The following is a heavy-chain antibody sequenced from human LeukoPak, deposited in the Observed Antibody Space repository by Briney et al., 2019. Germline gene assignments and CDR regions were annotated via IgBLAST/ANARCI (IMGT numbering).Heavy chain of an antibody. CDR3: ARRDTSSWLPDY. V-gene: IGHV4-59*01. CDR1: GVSISSYY. J-gene: IGHJ4*02. D-gene: IGHD6-13*01. Sequence: PSETLSLTCPVSGVSISSYYWSWIRQPPGKGLEWIGYVYYNGATNHSPSLKSRVTMSVDTSMNQFSLNLNSVTAADTAVYYCARRDTSSWLPDYWGQGTLVTVSS. CDR2: VYYNGAT.